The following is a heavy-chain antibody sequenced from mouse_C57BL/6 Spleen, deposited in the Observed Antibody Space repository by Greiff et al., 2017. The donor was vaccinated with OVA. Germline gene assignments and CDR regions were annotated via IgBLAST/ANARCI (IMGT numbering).Heavy chain of an antibody. V-gene: IGHV5-9-1*02. D-gene: IGHD3-1*01. CDR2: ISSGGGYI. Sequence: EVKLMESGEGLVKPGGSLKLSCAASGFTFSSYAMSWVRQTPEKRLEWVAYISSGGGYIYYADTVKGRVTISRDNARNTLYRQMSSLKSEDTAMEYCTRDRGTTEGYFDDWGKGTTRTVSS. J-gene: IGHJ2*01. CDR1: GFTFSSYA. CDR3: TRDRGTTEGYFDD.